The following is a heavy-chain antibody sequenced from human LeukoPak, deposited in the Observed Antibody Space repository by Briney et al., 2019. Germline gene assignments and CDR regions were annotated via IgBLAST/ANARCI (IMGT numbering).Heavy chain of an antibody. CDR2: ISGSGDST. CDR3: VKVMGYLVRGYPVDY. CDR1: GFTFSSYW. V-gene: IGHV3-23*01. D-gene: IGHD3-10*01. J-gene: IGHJ4*02. Sequence: QAGGSLRLSCAASGFTFSSYWMHWVRQVPGKGLEWVSAISGSGDSTYYADSVKGRFTISRDNSKNTLYLQMNSLRTEDTAVYYCVKVMGYLVRGYPVDYWGQGTLVTVSS.